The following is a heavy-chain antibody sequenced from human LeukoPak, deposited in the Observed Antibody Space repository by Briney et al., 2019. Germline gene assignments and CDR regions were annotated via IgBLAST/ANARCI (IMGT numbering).Heavy chain of an antibody. J-gene: IGHJ3*02. CDR2: ISRSSGSI. V-gene: IGHV3-21*01. Sequence: PGGSLRLSCAASGFTFSSYSMNWVRQAPGKGLEWVSSISRSSGSIYYADSVKGRFTISRDNAKSSLYLQMNSLRAEDTAVYYCAKSGSLPTNDAFDIWGQGTMVTVSS. CDR1: GFTFSSYS. D-gene: IGHD1-26*01. CDR3: AKSGSLPTNDAFDI.